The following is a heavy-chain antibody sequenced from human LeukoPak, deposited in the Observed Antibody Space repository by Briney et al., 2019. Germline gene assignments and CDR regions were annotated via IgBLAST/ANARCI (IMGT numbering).Heavy chain of an antibody. D-gene: IGHD5-24*01. CDR1: GFTFSSYW. CDR3: ARHMERWQQFTRSLDY. Sequence: GGSLRLSCAASGFTFSSYWMTWVRHLPGQGLEWVAKIKQDGSEKYYVDSVKGRFTISRDNTRDSLYLQMNSLRAEDTAVYYCARHMERWQQFTRSLDYWGQGTLVTVSS. CDR2: IKQDGSEK. J-gene: IGHJ4*02. V-gene: IGHV3-7*01.